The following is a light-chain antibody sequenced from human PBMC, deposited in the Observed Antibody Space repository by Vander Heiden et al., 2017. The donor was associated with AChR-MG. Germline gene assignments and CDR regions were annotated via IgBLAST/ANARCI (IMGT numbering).Light chain of an antibody. V-gene: IGLV2-8*01. CDR3: SSYAGSNNSYV. CDR2: DVS. Sequence: QSPLTLPPPPSRSPGHPVTISCTACSSDVGGYNYVSWYQQQPGKAPKLMIYDVSKRPSGVPDRFSGSKSGNTASLTVSGLQAEDEADYYCSSYAGSNNSYVFGTGTKVTVL. J-gene: IGLJ1*01. CDR1: SSDVGGYNY.